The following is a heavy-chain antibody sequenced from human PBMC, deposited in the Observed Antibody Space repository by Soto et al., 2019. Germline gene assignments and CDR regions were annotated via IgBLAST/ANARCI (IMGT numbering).Heavy chain of an antibody. J-gene: IGHJ4*02. D-gene: IGHD3-9*01. Sequence: GGSLRLSCAASGFTFSNAWMSWVRQAPGKGLEWLSYINHDSTDINYADSVRGRFTISRDNAQNSLFLQMSSLRADDTAVYYCARDRDWAFDYWGRGTLVTVSS. CDR3: ARDRDWAFDY. CDR1: GFTFSNAW. CDR2: INHDSTDI. V-gene: IGHV3-11*05.